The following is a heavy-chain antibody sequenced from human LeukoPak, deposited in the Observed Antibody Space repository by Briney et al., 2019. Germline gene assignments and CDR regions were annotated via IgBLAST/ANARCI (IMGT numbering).Heavy chain of an antibody. Sequence: GGSLRLSCAASGFTFSSYWMHWVRQAPGKGLVWVSRINSDGSSTSYADSVKGRFTISRDNAKNTLYLQMNSLRAEDTAVYYCARDRAMVRGVNWFDPWGQGTLVIVAS. CDR2: INSDGSST. CDR3: ARDRAMVRGVNWFDP. D-gene: IGHD3-10*01. J-gene: IGHJ5*02. CDR1: GFTFSSYW. V-gene: IGHV3-74*01.